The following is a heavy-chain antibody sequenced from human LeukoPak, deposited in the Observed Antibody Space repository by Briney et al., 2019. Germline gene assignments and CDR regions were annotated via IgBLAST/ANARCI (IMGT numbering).Heavy chain of an antibody. Sequence: GGSLRLSCAASGFTFSNYNMNWVRQAPGKGLEWVSYISSSGSTIYYADSVKGRFTISRDNAKNSLYLQMNSLRAEDTAVYYCASRDTAMVIYYWGQGTLVTVSS. CDR1: GFTFSNYN. V-gene: IGHV3-48*04. D-gene: IGHD5-18*01. J-gene: IGHJ4*02. CDR2: ISSSGSTI. CDR3: ASRDTAMVIYY.